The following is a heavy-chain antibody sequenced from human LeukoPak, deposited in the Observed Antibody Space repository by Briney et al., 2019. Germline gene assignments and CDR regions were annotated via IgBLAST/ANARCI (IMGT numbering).Heavy chain of an antibody. CDR2: IYSGGST. CDR1: GFTVSSNY. D-gene: IGHD4-23*01. CDR3: ARALLGRWSLGYYFDY. J-gene: IGHJ4*02. Sequence: GGSLRLSCAASGFTVSSNYMSWVRQAPGKGLEWASVIYSGGSTYYADSVKGRFTISRDNSKNTLYLQMNSLRAEDTAVYYCARALLGRWSLGYYFDYWGQGTLVTVSS. V-gene: IGHV3-66*01.